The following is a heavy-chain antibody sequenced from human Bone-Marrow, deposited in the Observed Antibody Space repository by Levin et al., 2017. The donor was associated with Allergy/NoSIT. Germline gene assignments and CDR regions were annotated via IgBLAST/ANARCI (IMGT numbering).Heavy chain of an antibody. V-gene: IGHV4-34*01. Sequence: SETLSLTCAVVGGSFNDYYWSWIRQPPGKGLEWIGEINHSGVSDYNPSLKSRVTISLDTSKNQFSLKLTTVTAADTALYFCARGRRTQGWTASSLYYLQYGMDVWGQGTTVTVSS. CDR2: INHSGVS. CDR1: GGSFNDYY. J-gene: IGHJ6*02. CDR3: ARGRRTQGWTASSLYYLQYGMDV. D-gene: IGHD3-16*01.